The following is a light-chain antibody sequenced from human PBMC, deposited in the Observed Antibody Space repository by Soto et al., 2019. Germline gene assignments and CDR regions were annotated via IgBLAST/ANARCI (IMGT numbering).Light chain of an antibody. Sequence: SYELTQLPSVSVAPGQTAKMICGGDKIGSKIVHWYKQRPGPPPVAVVFDATDRPSPIPDRISASRSGDTATLTISRVDAGDEADYYCQGWASTAEFFVFGSGTKVTVL. J-gene: IGLJ1*01. CDR2: DAT. V-gene: IGLV3-21*02. CDR3: QGWASTAEFFV. CDR1: KIGSKI.